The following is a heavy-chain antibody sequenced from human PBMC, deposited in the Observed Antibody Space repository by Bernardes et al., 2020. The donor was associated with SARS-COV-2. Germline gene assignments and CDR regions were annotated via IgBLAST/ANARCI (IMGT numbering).Heavy chain of an antibody. CDR1: GFTFSNYA. Sequence: GGSLRLSCAASGFTFSNYAMSWVRQAPGKGLEWVSVIRAKGGGTYYADSVKGRFTISRDDSKNTLYLQMNSLRAEDTAVYYCAKDFFGDYFFDYWGQGTLVTVSS. CDR2: IRAKGGGT. V-gene: IGHV3-23*01. J-gene: IGHJ4*02. CDR3: AKDFFGDYFFDY. D-gene: IGHD4-17*01.